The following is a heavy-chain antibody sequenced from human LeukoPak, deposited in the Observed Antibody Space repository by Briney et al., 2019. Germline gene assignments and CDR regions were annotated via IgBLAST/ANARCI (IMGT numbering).Heavy chain of an antibody. CDR3: ARDRRSGPSYFDH. CDR2: ISAYNGAT. J-gene: IGHJ4*02. CDR1: GGTFSSYA. Sequence: ASVKVSCKASGGTFSSYAISWVRQAPGQGLEWMGWISAYNGATNYAQKFQGRVTMTTDTSTSTAYMELRSLRSDDTAVYYCARDRRSGPSYFDHWGQGTLVTVSS. D-gene: IGHD6-25*01. V-gene: IGHV1-18*01.